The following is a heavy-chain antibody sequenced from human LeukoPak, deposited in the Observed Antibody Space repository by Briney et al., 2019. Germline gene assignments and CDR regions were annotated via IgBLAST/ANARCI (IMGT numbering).Heavy chain of an antibody. Sequence: GGSLRLSCAASGFTFSDYYMSWIRQAPGKGLEWVSYISSSGSTIYYADSVEGRFTISRDNAKNSLYLQMNSLRAEDTAVYYCARDQGIVATSSAYWGQGTLVTVSS. V-gene: IGHV3-11*01. CDR3: ARDQGIVATSSAY. CDR1: GFTFSDYY. CDR2: ISSSGSTI. J-gene: IGHJ4*02. D-gene: IGHD2/OR15-2a*01.